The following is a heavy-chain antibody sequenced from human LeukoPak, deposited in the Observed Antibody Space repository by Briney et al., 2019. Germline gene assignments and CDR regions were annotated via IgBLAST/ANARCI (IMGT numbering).Heavy chain of an antibody. CDR1: GGSISSYY. Sequence: SETLSLTCTVSGGSISSYYWSWIRQPPGKGLEWIGYIYYSGSTNYNPSLKSRVTISVDTSKNRFSLKLRSVTAADTAVYYCAGLFSGYDPFDYWGQGTLVTVSS. CDR3: AGLFSGYDPFDY. J-gene: IGHJ4*02. V-gene: IGHV4-59*01. CDR2: IYYSGST. D-gene: IGHD5-12*01.